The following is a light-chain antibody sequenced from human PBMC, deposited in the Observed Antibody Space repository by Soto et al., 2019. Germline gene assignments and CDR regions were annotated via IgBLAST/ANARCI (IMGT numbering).Light chain of an antibody. CDR1: QRLSSN. CDR2: GVS. CDR3: QQYNSWPLT. V-gene: IGKV3-15*01. Sequence: EIVMTQSPATLSVSPGERATLSCRASQRLSSNLAWYQQKPGQAPRLLIYGVSTRATGVPDRFSGSGSGTEFTLTISSLQSEDFAVYYCQQYNSWPLTFGGGTKVDIK. J-gene: IGKJ4*01.